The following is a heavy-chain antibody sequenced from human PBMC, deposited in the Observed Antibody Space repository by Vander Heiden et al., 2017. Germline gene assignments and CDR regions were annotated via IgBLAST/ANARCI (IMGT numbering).Heavy chain of an antibody. CDR2: ISWNSGSI. CDR3: AKDSGAGYYYGMDV. V-gene: IGHV3-9*01. Sequence: DAQLVESGGGLVQHGRSLRLSCAASGFTVGDYAMRWVRQAPGKGLEWVSGISWNSGSIGYADSVKGRFTISRDNAKNYLYLQMNSLRAEDTALYYCAKDSGAGYYYGMDVWGQGTTVTVSS. J-gene: IGHJ6*02. CDR1: GFTVGDYA.